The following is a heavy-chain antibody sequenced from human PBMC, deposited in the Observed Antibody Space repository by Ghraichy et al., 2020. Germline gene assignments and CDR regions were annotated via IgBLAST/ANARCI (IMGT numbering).Heavy chain of an antibody. CDR3: ARFSSGYYRVFDY. V-gene: IGHV4-34*01. J-gene: IGHJ4*02. D-gene: IGHD3-22*01. Sequence: SETLSLTCAVYGGSFSGYYWSWIRQPPGKGLEWIGEINHSGSTNYNPSLKSRVTISVDTSKNQFSLKLSSVTAADTAVYYCARFSSGYYRVFDYWGQGTLVTVSS. CDR2: INHSGST. CDR1: GGSFSGYY.